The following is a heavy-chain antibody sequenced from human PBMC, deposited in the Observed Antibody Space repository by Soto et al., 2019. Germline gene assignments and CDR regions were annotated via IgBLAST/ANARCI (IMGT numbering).Heavy chain of an antibody. CDR3: ASSYFYGSGTYYKGLGY. CDR1: GLPFSSYE. Sequence: PGGSLRLSCAASGLPFSSYEMNWVRQAPGKGLECISYISSSGTTIHYADSVKGRFAISRDNAKNSLYLQMNSLRAEDTAVYYCASSYFYGSGTYYKGLGYWGQGTLVTVSS. D-gene: IGHD3-10*01. CDR2: ISSSGTTI. V-gene: IGHV3-48*03. J-gene: IGHJ4*02.